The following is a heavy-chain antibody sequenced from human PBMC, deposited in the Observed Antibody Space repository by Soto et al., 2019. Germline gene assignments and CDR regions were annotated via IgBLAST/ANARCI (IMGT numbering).Heavy chain of an antibody. J-gene: IGHJ6*02. CDR1: GFKFSTFA. V-gene: IGHV3-23*01. CDR2: LGDSGTKT. CDR3: AKEFDTSGYYSYYYAMDV. Sequence: EVQLLESGGGLVKPGGSLRLSCAASGFKFSTFAVSWVRQAPGKGLEWVSSLGDSGTKTYYAASVRGRFIITRDNSKNTVDLQMNSLRAEDTAVYYCAKEFDTSGYYSYYYAMDVWGQGTTVTVSS. D-gene: IGHD3-22*01.